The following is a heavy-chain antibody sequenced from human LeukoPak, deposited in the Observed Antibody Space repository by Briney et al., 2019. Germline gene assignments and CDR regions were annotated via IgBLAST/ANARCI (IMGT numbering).Heavy chain of an antibody. CDR2: IIPIFGTA. Sequence: SVKVSCKASGGTFSSYAISWVRQAPGQGLEWMGGIIPIFGTANYAQKFQGRVTITADKSTSTAYMELSSLRSEDTAVYYCARDGLYSADSSGYSGDAFDIWGQGTMVTVSS. D-gene: IGHD3-22*01. CDR3: ARDGLYSADSSGYSGDAFDI. J-gene: IGHJ3*02. V-gene: IGHV1-69*06. CDR1: GGTFSSYA.